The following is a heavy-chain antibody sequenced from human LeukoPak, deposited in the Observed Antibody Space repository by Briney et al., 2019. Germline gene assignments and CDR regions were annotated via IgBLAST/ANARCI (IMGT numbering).Heavy chain of an antibody. J-gene: IGHJ4*02. Sequence: GGSLRLSCAASGFTFSSYGMHWVRQAPGKGLEWVAVISYDGSNKYYADSVKGRFTISRDNSKNTLYLQMNSLRAEDTAVYYCAKGGRDGYNAPHDYWGQGTLVTVSS. CDR3: AKGGRDGYNAPHDY. CDR1: GFTFSSYG. V-gene: IGHV3-30*18. CDR2: ISYDGSNK. D-gene: IGHD5-24*01.